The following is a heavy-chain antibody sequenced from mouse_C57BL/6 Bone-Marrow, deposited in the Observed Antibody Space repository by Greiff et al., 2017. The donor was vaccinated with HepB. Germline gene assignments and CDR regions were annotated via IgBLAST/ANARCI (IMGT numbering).Heavy chain of an antibody. CDR1: GYTFTDHT. V-gene: IGHV1-78*01. D-gene: IGHD3-1*01. CDR3: ARHEERRGFFDY. CDR2: IYPRDGST. Sequence: QVQLQQSDAELVKPGASVKISCKVSGYTFTDHTIHWMKQRPEQGLEWIGYIYPRDGSTKYNEKFKGKATLTADKSSSTVYMELSRLTSEDSAVYFCARHEERRGFFDYWGQGTTLTVSS. J-gene: IGHJ2*01.